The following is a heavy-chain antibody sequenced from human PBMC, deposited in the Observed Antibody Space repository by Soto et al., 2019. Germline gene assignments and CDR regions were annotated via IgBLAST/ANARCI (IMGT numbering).Heavy chain of an antibody. CDR2: ISFDGSTE. D-gene: IGHD3-10*01. V-gene: IGHV3-30-3*01. J-gene: IGHJ6*02. CDR3: ARSRHGSGSYTHCYYGLDV. CDR1: GFTFISYA. Sequence: VQLVESGGGVVQPGRSLRLSCAASGFTFISYAMHWVRQAPGKGLEWVAVISFDGSTEYYADSVKGRVTISRDNSKYTVYLQRKRLRSEDTAVYYCARSRHGSGSYTHCYYGLDVWGQGTTVTVSS.